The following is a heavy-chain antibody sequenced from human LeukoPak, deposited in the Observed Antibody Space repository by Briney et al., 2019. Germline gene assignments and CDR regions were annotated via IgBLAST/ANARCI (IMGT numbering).Heavy chain of an antibody. D-gene: IGHD3-9*01. Sequence: PGGSLRLSCAASGFTFSSYGMHWVRQAPGKGLEWVAVISYDGSNKYYADSVMGRFTISRDNSKNTLYLQMNSLRAEDTAVYYCAKEGLHYDILTGSIYYYGMDVWGQGTTVTVSS. CDR1: GFTFSSYG. J-gene: IGHJ6*02. CDR2: ISYDGSNK. CDR3: AKEGLHYDILTGSIYYYGMDV. V-gene: IGHV3-30*18.